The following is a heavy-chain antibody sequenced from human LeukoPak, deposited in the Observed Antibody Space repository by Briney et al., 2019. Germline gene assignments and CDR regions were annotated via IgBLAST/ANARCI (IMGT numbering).Heavy chain of an antibody. J-gene: IGHJ4*02. CDR3: ARGRFLDSPLSYYFDY. Sequence: GAPVKVSCKASGYTFTSYGISWVRQAPGQGLEWMGWISAYNGNTNYAQKFQGRVTMTRDTSISTAYMELSRLRSDDTAVYYCARGRFLDSPLSYYFDYWGQGTLVTVSS. CDR1: GYTFTSYG. CDR2: ISAYNGNT. D-gene: IGHD3-3*01. V-gene: IGHV1-18*01.